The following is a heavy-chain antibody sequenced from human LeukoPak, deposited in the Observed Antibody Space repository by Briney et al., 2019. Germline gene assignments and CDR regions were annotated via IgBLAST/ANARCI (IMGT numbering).Heavy chain of an antibody. CDR1: GFTFSSYG. CDR2: IWYDGSNK. D-gene: IGHD4-17*01. J-gene: IGHJ6*02. V-gene: IGHV3-33*01. CDR3: ARDPGDYGDYSPPGDYYYYGMDV. Sequence: PGGSLRLSCAASGFTFSSYGMHWVRQAPGKGLEWVAVIWYDGSNKYYADSVKGRFTISRDNSKNTLYLQMNSLRAEDTAVYYCARDPGDYGDYSPPGDYYYYGMDVWGQGTTVTVSS.